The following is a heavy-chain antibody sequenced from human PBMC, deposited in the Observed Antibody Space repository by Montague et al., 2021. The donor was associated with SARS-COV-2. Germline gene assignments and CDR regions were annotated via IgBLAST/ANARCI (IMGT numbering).Heavy chain of an antibody. V-gene: IGHV3-7*01. J-gene: IGHJ4*02. CDR2: IKPDGSGQ. CDR1: GFTFGNYW. CDR3: ARSRFSSGSF. Sequence: SLRLSCAASGFTFGNYWMNWARQAPGKGLEWVASIKPDGSGQNYVDSVKGRFTISRDNAKKSLYLQMNSLRVDDTAVYYCARSRFSSGSFWGQGTLVTVSS. D-gene: IGHD3-10*01.